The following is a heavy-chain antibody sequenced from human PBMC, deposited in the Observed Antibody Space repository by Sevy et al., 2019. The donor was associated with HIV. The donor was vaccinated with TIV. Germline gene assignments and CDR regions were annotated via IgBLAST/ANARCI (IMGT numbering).Heavy chain of an antibody. CDR1: GIASYDYT. D-gene: IGHD2-8*01. CDR3: AREGCTRPHDY. Sequence: GGSLRLSCAASGIASYDYTLSWIREAPGKELEWVATLSFGCGKINYAASVKGRFTISRDNSKNSFYLQMDNLRVEDTALYYCAREGCTRPHDYWGQGTRVTVSS. CDR2: LSFGCGKI. V-gene: IGHV3-23*01. J-gene: IGHJ4*02.